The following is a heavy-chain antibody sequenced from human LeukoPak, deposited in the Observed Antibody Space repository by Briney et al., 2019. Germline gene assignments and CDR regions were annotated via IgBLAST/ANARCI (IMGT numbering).Heavy chain of an antibody. J-gene: IGHJ4*02. V-gene: IGHV3-7*01. Sequence: GGSLRLSCAASGFTVSSNYMSWVRQAPGKGLEWVANINEDGSQQNYLDSVKGRFTVSRDNARNSLFLQLNSLRAEDTAVYYCARDLDCNGNTCYELHSNWGQGTLVTVSS. D-gene: IGHD2-2*01. CDR2: INEDGSQQ. CDR1: GFTVSSNY. CDR3: ARDLDCNGNTCYELHSN.